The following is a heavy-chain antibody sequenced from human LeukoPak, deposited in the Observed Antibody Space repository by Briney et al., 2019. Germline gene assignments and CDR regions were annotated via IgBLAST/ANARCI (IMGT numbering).Heavy chain of an antibody. Sequence: GRSLRLSRAASGFTFSSFGMHLVRQAPGKGLEWVAVIWYDGNNKYYADSVKGRFTISRGNSKNTLYLQMNSLRAEDTAVYYCARAFTSTGYYYVEYWGQGTLVTVSS. J-gene: IGHJ4*02. V-gene: IGHV3-33*01. CDR2: IWYDGNNK. CDR3: ARAFTSTGYYYVEY. D-gene: IGHD3-22*01. CDR1: GFTFSSFG.